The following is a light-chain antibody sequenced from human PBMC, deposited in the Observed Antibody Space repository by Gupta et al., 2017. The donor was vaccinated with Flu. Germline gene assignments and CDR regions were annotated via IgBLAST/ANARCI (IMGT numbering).Light chain of an antibody. CDR2: NSR. J-gene: IGLJ3*02. Sequence: SANIGSNTVNWYQQVPGTAPKLLIFNSRRRPSGVPDRFSASKSGISASLDISVLQSEDEADYYCSAWDGGLNGWVFGGGTKLTVL. CDR1: SANIGSNT. CDR3: SAWDGGLNGWV. V-gene: IGLV1-44*01.